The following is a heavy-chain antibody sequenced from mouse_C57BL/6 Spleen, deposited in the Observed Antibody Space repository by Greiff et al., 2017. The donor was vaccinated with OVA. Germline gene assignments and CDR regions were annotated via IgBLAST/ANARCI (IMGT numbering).Heavy chain of an antibody. V-gene: IGHV1-4*01. D-gene: IGHD3-1*01. Sequence: QVQLKQSGAELARPGASVKMSCKASGYTFTSYTMHWVKQRPGQGLEWIGYINPSSGYTKYNQKFKDKATLTADKSSSTAYMQLSSLTSEDSAVYYCARRHSSGHYFDYWGQGTTLTVSS. CDR3: ARRHSSGHYFDY. CDR1: GYTFTSYT. J-gene: IGHJ2*01. CDR2: INPSSGYT.